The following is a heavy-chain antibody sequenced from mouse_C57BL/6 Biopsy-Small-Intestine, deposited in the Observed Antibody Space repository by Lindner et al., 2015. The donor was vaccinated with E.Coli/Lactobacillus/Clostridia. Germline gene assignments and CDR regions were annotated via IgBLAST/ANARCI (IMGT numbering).Heavy chain of an antibody. CDR1: GYTFTNYW. CDR3: ARGAIYYDYDDAMDY. V-gene: IGHV1-63*01. CDR2: IYPGGGYT. J-gene: IGHJ4*01. D-gene: IGHD2-4*01. Sequence: VQLQESGAELVRPGTSVKMSCKASGYTFTNYWVGWAIQRPGHGLEWIGDIYPGGGYTNYNEKFKGKATLTVDTPSSTAYMQLSSLTSEDSAVYFCARGAIYYDYDDAMDYWGQGTSVTVSS.